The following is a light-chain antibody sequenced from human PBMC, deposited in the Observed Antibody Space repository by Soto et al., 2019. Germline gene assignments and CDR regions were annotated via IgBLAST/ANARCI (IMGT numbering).Light chain of an antibody. Sequence: IRVTQSPSALSASPGDRVTITCRASQGISSYLAWYQQKPGKAPKLLIYAASTLQSGVPSRFSGSGSGTDFTLTISCLQSEDFATYYCQQYYSYPRAFGQGTKVDIK. J-gene: IGKJ1*01. CDR1: QGISSY. CDR2: AAS. V-gene: IGKV1-8*01. CDR3: QQYYSYPRA.